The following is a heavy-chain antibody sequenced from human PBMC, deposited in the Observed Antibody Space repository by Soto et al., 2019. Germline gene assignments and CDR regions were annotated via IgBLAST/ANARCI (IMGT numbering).Heavy chain of an antibody. CDR2: INPSGGST. CDR3: ARELITMIVVVTYPFGMDV. Sequence: GXSVKVSCKASGYTFTSYYMHWVRQAPGQGLEWMGIINPSGGSTSYAQKFQGRVTMTRDTSTSTVYMELSSLRSEDTAVYYCARELITMIVVVTYPFGMDVWGQGTTVTVSS. V-gene: IGHV1-46*03. D-gene: IGHD3-22*01. CDR1: GYTFTSYY. J-gene: IGHJ6*02.